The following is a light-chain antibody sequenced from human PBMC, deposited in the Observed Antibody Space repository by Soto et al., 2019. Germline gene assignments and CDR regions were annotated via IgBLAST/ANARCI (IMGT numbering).Light chain of an antibody. CDR3: QQYNSYG. CDR2: DAS. Sequence: DIQMTQSPSTMSPPVGDGVTINCRASQSIGRWLAWFQQRPGKAPKLLMYDASSLEGGVPSRFSGSGSGTEFTLTISSLQPDDFATYYCQQYNSYGFGQGTRLEIK. J-gene: IGKJ5*01. V-gene: IGKV1-5*01. CDR1: QSIGRW.